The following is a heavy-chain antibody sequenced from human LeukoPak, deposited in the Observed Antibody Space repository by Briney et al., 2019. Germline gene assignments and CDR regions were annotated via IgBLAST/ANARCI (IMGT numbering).Heavy chain of an antibody. CDR2: INPNSGGT. V-gene: IGHV1-2*02. CDR1: GYTFTGYY. CDR3: ARFSWGSTSPHGY. Sequence: GASVKVSCKASGYTFTGYYMHWVRQAPGQGLEWMGWINPNSGGTNYAQKFQGRVTMTRDTSISTAYMELSRLRSDDTAVYYCARFSWGSTSPHGYWGQGTLVTVSS. J-gene: IGHJ4*02. D-gene: IGHD2-2*01.